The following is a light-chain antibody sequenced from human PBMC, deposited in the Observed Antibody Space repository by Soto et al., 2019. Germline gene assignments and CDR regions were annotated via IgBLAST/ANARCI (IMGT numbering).Light chain of an antibody. CDR1: QSVSTRS. CDR3: QQYDSSPRT. CDR2: GAS. J-gene: IGKJ1*01. V-gene: IGKV3-20*01. Sequence: IGLAQVPSTLALAPGERSNLPWRASQSVSTRSLAWYQQKPGQAPRLLISGASSRAADIPDRFSGSGSGTDFTLTINRLEPEDFAVYYCQQYDSSPRTFGQGTKVDIK.